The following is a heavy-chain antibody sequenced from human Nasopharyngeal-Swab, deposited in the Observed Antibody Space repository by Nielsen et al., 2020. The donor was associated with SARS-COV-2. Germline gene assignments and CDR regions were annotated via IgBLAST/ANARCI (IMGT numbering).Heavy chain of an antibody. J-gene: IGHJ5*02. Sequence: RQAPGKGLEWKGRINPGGGSARYSQNFQGRVTMTRDTSTSTVYMELSRLRSEDTAVYYCARGGDPREVVAATDCFDPWGQGTLVTVSS. V-gene: IGHV1-46*01. CDR2: INPGGGSA. CDR3: ARGGDPREVVAATDCFDP. D-gene: IGHD2-15*01.